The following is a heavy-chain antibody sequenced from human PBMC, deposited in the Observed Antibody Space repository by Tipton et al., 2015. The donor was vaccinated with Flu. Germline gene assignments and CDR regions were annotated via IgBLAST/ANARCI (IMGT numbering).Heavy chain of an antibody. CDR3: AGPVVTPKWWYFDL. CDR2: IYYSGST. J-gene: IGHJ2*01. CDR1: GGSFSSYY. D-gene: IGHD4-23*01. V-gene: IGHV4-59*08. Sequence: TLSLTCAVYGGSFSSYYWSWIRQPPGKGLEWIGYIYYSGSTNYNPSLKSRVTISVDTSKNQFSLKLSSVTAADTAVYYCAGPVVTPKWWYFDLWGRGTLVTVSS.